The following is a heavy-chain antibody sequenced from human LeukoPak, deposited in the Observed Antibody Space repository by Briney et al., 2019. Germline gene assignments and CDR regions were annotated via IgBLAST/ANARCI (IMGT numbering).Heavy chain of an antibody. Sequence: GGSLRLSCAASRFIFSSYAMNWVRQAPGKGLEWVAVISNDGSNSYYADSVRGRFTISRDNSQDTLYLEVKSLRVEDTAVYFCAKPLYAVRGKNFFDYWGQGTLVIVSS. CDR1: RFIFSSYA. V-gene: IGHV3-30*04. CDR3: AKPLYAVRGKNFFDY. CDR2: ISNDGSNS. D-gene: IGHD3-16*01. J-gene: IGHJ4*02.